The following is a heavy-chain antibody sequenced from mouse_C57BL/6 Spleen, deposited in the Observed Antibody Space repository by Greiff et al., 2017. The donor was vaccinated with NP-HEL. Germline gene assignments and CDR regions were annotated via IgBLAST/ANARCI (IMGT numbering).Heavy chain of an antibody. D-gene: IGHD1-1*01. CDR1: GYTFTSYW. CDR3: ARFTTVVATDYFDY. CDR2: IYPGSGST. V-gene: IGHV1-55*01. J-gene: IGHJ2*01. Sequence: QVQLQQPGAELVKPGASVKMSCKASGYTFTSYWITWVKQRPGQGLEWIGDIYPGSGSTNYNEKFKSKATLTVDTSSSTAYMQLSSLTSEDSAVYYCARFTTVVATDYFDYWGQGTTRTVSS.